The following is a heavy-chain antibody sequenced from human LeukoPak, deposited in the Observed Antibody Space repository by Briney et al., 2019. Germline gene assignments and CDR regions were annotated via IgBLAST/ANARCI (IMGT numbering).Heavy chain of an antibody. D-gene: IGHD4-17*01. J-gene: IGHJ4*02. V-gene: IGHV4-39*01. CDR2: IYYSGST. CDR1: GGSISSSSSYY. Sequence: PSETLSLTCTVSGGSISSSSSYYWGWIRQPPGKGLEWIGTIYYSGSTYYNPSLKSRVTMSIDASKNQFSLNLGPVTAADTAVYYCAILPSTVTRAYWGQGTLVTVSS. CDR3: AILPSTVTRAY.